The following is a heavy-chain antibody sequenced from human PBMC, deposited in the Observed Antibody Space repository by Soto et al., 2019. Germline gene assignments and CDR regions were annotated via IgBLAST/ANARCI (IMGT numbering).Heavy chain of an antibody. V-gene: IGHV5-51*01. CDR2: IYRVDSDT. Sequence: PGESLKISCTASGYAFTSYWISWLPHMPGKCLESMGIIYRVDSDTRYSPYFEGQVNISVDKSITTAYLQWNSLKASETAMYYCERQNHVVTVFDYWGKGTRVTVCS. CDR1: GYAFTSYW. CDR3: ERQNHVVTVFDY. D-gene: IGHD2-21*02. J-gene: IGHJ4*02.